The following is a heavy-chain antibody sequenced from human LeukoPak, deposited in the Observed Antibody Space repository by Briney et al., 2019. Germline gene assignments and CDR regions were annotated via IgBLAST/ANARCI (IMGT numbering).Heavy chain of an antibody. J-gene: IGHJ4*02. CDR2: IYYSGST. CDR3: ARHAITMVRGVIMDLDY. Sequence: SETLSLTCAVSDDSISNNRYFWAWIRQPPGKGLEWIGSIYYSGSTYYNPSLKSRVTISVDTSKNQFSLKLSSVTAADTAVYYCARHAITMVRGVIMDLDYWGQGTLVTVSS. CDR1: DDSISNNRYF. V-gene: IGHV4-39*01. D-gene: IGHD3-10*01.